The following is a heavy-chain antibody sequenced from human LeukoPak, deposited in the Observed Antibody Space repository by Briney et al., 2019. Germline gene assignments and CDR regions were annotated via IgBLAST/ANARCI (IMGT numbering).Heavy chain of an antibody. CDR3: AREGPRPAFDI. V-gene: IGHV4-4*07. CDR1: GVSINSHY. J-gene: IGHJ3*02. CDR2: IYISGST. Sequence: SETLSLTCTVSGVSINSHYWTWIRQPAGKGLEWIGRIYISGSTNYNPSLKSRVTMSVDTSKNQFSLKLSSVTAADTAVYYCAREGPRPAFDIWGQGTMVTVSS.